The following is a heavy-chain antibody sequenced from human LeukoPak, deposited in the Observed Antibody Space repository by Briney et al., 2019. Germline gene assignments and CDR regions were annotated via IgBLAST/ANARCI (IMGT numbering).Heavy chain of an antibody. CDR1: GFTFSSYG. CDR2: IRYDGSNK. D-gene: IGHD3-22*01. CDR3: AKEGYDSSGYYCYFDY. V-gene: IGHV3-30*02. J-gene: IGHJ4*02. Sequence: HPGGSLRLSCAASGFTFSSYGMHWVRQAPGKGLEWVAFIRYDGSNKYYADSVKGRFTTSRDNSKNTLYLQMNSLRAEDTAVYYCAKEGYDSSGYYCYFDYWGQGTLVTVSS.